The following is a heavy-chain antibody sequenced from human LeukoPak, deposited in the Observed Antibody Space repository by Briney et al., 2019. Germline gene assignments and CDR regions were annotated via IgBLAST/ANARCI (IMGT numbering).Heavy chain of an antibody. J-gene: IGHJ5*02. Sequence: GESLKISCAASGFTFSDYYMTWIRQAPGKGLEWVSYISSSSSYTEYADSVKGRFTISRDNAKNSVYLQMNSLRADDTAVYYCAREGGYGSGRGWFDPWGQGTLVTVSS. D-gene: IGHD3-10*01. CDR2: ISSSSSYT. V-gene: IGHV3-11*05. CDR3: AREGGYGSGRGWFDP. CDR1: GFTFSDYY.